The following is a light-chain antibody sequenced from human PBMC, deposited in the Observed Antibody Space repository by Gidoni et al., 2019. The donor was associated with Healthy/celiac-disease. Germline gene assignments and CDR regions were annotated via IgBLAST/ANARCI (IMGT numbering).Light chain of an antibody. J-gene: IGKJ1*01. Sequence: ELGLTQSPGTLSLSPGERATLSCRASQSVSSSYLAWYQQKPGQAPRLLIYGASSRATGIPDRFSGSGSGTDFTLTISRLEPEDFAVYYCQQYGSSRTFGQGTKVEIK. CDR1: QSVSSSY. CDR3: QQYGSSRT. V-gene: IGKV3-20*01. CDR2: GAS.